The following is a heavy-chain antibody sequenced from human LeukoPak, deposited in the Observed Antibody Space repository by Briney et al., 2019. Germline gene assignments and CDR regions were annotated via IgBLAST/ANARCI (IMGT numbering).Heavy chain of an antibody. CDR3: ARGLKRYFDWLPPSGFDY. V-gene: IGHV4-61*01. Sequence: SETLSLTCTVSGGSVSSGSYYWSWIRQPPGKGLEWIGYIYYSGSTNYNPSLKSRVTIPVDTSKNQFSLKLSSVTAADTAVYYCARGLKRYFDWLPPSGFDYWGQGTLVTVSS. CDR2: IYYSGST. J-gene: IGHJ4*02. D-gene: IGHD3-9*01. CDR1: GGSVSSGSYY.